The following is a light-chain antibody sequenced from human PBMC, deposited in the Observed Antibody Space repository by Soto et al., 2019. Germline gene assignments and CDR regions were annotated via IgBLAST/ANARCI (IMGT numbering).Light chain of an antibody. CDR2: EVS. V-gene: IGLV2-14*01. CDR3: SSYTSSSTLYV. Sequence: QSVLTQPASVSGSPGQSITISCTGTNSDVGAYDYVSWYQQHPGKVPKLMIYEVSDRPSGVSNRVSGSKSGNTASLTISGLQADDEADYYCSSYTSSSTLYVFGTGTKVTVL. J-gene: IGLJ1*01. CDR1: NSDVGAYDY.